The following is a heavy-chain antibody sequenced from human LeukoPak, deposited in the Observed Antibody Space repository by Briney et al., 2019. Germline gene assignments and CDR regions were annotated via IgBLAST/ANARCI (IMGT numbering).Heavy chain of an antibody. CDR2: IYYSGST. V-gene: IGHV4-59*08. Sequence: SETLSLTCTVSGGSISSYYWSWIRQPPGKGLEWIGYIYYSGSTNYNPSLKSRVTISVDTSKNQFSLKLSSVTAADTAVYYCAKTNFGVPNYFDYWGQGTLVTVSS. J-gene: IGHJ4*02. CDR3: AKTNFGVPNYFDY. D-gene: IGHD3-3*01. CDR1: GGSISSYY.